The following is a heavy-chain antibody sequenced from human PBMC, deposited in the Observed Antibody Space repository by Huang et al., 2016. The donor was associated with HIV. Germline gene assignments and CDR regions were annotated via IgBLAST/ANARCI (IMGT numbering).Heavy chain of an antibody. V-gene: IGHV3-13*01. Sequence: VQLVESGGGLVRPGGSLRLSCAASGFIFSSSDMQWVRQVSGTGLDGISRIGTAGDTYYPGSGKGRFTISKDNAKNSVYLQMNSLRAGDTAMYYCARVGDYGDNSCDHWGQGTLVTVSP. CDR2: IGTAGDT. D-gene: IGHD4-17*01. J-gene: IGHJ4*02. CDR3: ARVGDYGDNSCDH. CDR1: GFIFSSSD.